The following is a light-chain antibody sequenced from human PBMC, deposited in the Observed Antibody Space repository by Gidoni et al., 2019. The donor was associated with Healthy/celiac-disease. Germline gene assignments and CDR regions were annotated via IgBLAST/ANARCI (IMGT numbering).Light chain of an antibody. CDR1: SSYVGGYNY. J-gene: IGLJ2*01. Sequence: QSALTQPASVSGSPGQSITISCTGTSSYVGGYNYVSWYQQHPGKAPKLMIYDVSNRPSGVSNRFSGSKPGNTASLTISGLQAEDEADYYCSSYTSSSTLVVFGGGTKLTVL. CDR3: SSYTSSSTLVV. V-gene: IGLV2-14*01. CDR2: DVS.